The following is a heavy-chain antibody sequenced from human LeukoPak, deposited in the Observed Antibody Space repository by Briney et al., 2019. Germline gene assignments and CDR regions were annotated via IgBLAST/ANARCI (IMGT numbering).Heavy chain of an antibody. Sequence: GGSLRLSCTTSGFTFGDYAITWFRQAPGKGLEWVGFIRSKPYGGTTEYAASVKGRFTISRDDSKSIAYLQMNSLKTEDTALYYCTRVLLWFGEPPFVFWGQGTLVTVSS. V-gene: IGHV3-49*03. CDR3: TRVLLWFGEPPFVF. CDR2: IRSKPYGGTT. D-gene: IGHD3-10*01. J-gene: IGHJ4*02. CDR1: GFTFGDYA.